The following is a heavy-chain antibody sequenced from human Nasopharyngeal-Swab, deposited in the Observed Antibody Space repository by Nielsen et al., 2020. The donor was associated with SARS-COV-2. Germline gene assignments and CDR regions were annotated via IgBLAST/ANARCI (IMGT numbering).Heavy chain of an antibody. CDR3: ARDIGTPAYPRYYYYGMDV. Sequence: WIRQRPGKGLEWIGYIYYSGSTYYNPSLKGRVTISVDTSKNQFSLKLSSVTAADTAVYYCARDIGTPAYPRYYYYGMDVWGQGTTVTVSS. D-gene: IGHD1-1*01. J-gene: IGHJ6*02. V-gene: IGHV4-31*02. CDR2: IYYSGST.